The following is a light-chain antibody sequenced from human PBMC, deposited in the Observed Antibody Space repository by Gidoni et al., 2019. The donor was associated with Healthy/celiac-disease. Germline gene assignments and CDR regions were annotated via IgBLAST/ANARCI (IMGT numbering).Light chain of an antibody. CDR3: QQYNNWPPHT. J-gene: IGKJ2*01. CDR1: QSVSSN. V-gene: IGKV3-15*01. Sequence: EIVMTQSPATLSVSPGERATLSCSASQSVSSNLAWYQQKPGQAPRLLIYCASTRATGIPARFSGSGSGTEFTLTISSLQSEDFAVYYCQQYNNWPPHTFGQGTKLEIK. CDR2: CAS.